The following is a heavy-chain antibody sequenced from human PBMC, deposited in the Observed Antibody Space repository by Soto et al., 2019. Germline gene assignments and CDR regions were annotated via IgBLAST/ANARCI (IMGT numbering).Heavy chain of an antibody. CDR1: GFTLSSYG. D-gene: IGHD3-3*01. J-gene: IGHJ4*02. CDR2: ISNDGSKK. CDR3: VKDREKYYDVWSGYYLDS. V-gene: IGHV3-30*18. Sequence: PGGSLRLSCAASGFTLSSYGMHWVRQAPGKGLYWLAVISNDGSKKYYSDTVKGRFTISRDNSRNTLYLQMDSLRAEDTAVYYCVKDREKYYDVWSGYYLDSWGQGTRVTVSS.